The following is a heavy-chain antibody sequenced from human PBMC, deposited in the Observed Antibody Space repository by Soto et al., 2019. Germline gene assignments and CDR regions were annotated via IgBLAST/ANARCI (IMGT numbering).Heavy chain of an antibody. J-gene: IGHJ6*02. V-gene: IGHV4-4*02. CDR3: ATQTISYCLDI. D-gene: IGHD3-3*01. Sequence: QVQLQESGPGLVLPSGTLSLTCGVSGDSITSRNWWAWVRQTPGKGLEWIGEMHYDGTTNYNPSLKSRVITSIDTTRNQSSLRLKSLTAADTALYYCATQTISYCLDIWGQGTMVTVSS. CDR1: GDSITSRNW. CDR2: MHYDGTT.